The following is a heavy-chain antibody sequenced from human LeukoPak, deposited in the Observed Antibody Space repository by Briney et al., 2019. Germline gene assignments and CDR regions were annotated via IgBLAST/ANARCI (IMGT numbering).Heavy chain of an antibody. J-gene: IGHJ4*02. V-gene: IGHV4-61*02. D-gene: IGHD6-6*01. CDR2: IYTSGST. Sequence: SETLSLTCTVSGGSISSGGYYWSWIRQPAGKGLEWIGRIYTSGSTNCNPSLKSRVTMSVDTYKNQFSLKLSSVTAADTAVYYCARGSSSSDYWGQGTLVTVSS. CDR3: ARGSSSSDY. CDR1: GGSISSGGYY.